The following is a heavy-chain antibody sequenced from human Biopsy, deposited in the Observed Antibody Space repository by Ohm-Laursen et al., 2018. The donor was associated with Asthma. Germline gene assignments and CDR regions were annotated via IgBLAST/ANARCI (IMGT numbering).Heavy chain of an antibody. CDR2: IVPLLHRP. CDR1: GVNFPNND. V-gene: IGHV1-69*01. D-gene: IGHD5-24*01. Sequence: SSVKVSCKASGVNFPNNDISWFRQAPGQGPEWLGGIVPLLHRPQYAQRLQGRVTITADESTSTAYMELRNLKSDDPAVYFCAGRRDGHNFGFDYWGQGTLVTVSS. J-gene: IGHJ4*02. CDR3: AGRRDGHNFGFDY.